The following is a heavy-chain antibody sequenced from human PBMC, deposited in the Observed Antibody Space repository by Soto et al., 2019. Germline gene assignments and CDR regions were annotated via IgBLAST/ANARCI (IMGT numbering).Heavy chain of an antibody. D-gene: IGHD3-3*01. CDR1: GFTFSNYW. J-gene: IGHJ4*02. CDR3: ARHVNRGAIFDY. V-gene: IGHV3-7*03. Sequence: GGSLRLSCAASGFTFSNYWMSWVRQAPGKGLEWVANIKEDGSDKYYVDSVKGRFTISRDNAENSLYLQMNNLRAEDTAVYYCARHVNRGAIFDYWGQGTLVTVSS. CDR2: IKEDGSDK.